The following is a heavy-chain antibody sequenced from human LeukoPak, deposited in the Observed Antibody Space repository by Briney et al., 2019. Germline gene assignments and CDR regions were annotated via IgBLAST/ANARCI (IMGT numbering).Heavy chain of an antibody. CDR3: AKSQVTGWYDFDY. D-gene: IGHD6-19*01. Sequence: GGTLRLSCAASGFTFSSYSMNWVSQAPGKGLEWVSSISSSSSYIYYADSVKGQFTISRDNSKSTLNLQMNSLRPEDTAVYYCAKSQVTGWYDFDYWGQGTLVIVSS. CDR1: GFTFSSYS. V-gene: IGHV3-21*01. CDR2: ISSSSSYI. J-gene: IGHJ4*02.